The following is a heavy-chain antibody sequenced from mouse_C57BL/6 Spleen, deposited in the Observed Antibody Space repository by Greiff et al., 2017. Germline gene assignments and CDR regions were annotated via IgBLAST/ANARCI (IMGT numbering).Heavy chain of an antibody. Sequence: EVKLQESGPGMVKPSQSLSLTCTVTGYSITSGYDWHWIRHFPGNKLEWMGYISYSGSTNYNPSLKSRIAITHDKSKNHFFLKLNAVTTEDTATYYCARGDDCSYWYFDVWGTGTTVTVSS. CDR2: ISYSGST. CDR1: GYSITSGYD. CDR3: ARGDDCSYWYFDV. J-gene: IGHJ1*03. D-gene: IGHD2-4*01. V-gene: IGHV3-1*01.